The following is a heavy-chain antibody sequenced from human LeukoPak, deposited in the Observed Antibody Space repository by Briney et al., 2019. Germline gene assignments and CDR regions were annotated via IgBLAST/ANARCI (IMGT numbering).Heavy chain of an antibody. J-gene: IGHJ4*02. CDR1: GGTFSSYA. Sequence: GASVKVSCEASGGTFSSYAISWVRQAPGQGLEWMGGIIPIFGTANYAQKFQGRVTITADESTSTAYMELSSLRSEDTAVYYCAREYSSPLVPHVYYFDYWGQGTLVTVSS. CDR3: AREYSSPLVPHVYYFDY. D-gene: IGHD6-19*01. CDR2: IIPIFGTA. V-gene: IGHV1-69*01.